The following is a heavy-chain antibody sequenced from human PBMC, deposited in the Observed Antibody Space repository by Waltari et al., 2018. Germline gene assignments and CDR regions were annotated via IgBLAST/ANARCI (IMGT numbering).Heavy chain of an antibody. D-gene: IGHD4-17*01. CDR3: ARVMTTVTNDAFDI. V-gene: IGHV3-74*01. J-gene: IGHJ3*02. CDR1: GSSFRHSS. Sequence: EVQLVESGGGLVQPGGSLRLSCAASGSSFRHSSLQWVPQALGKVLVWVSRINSDGSTTSYADSVKGRFTISRDNAKNTVYLQMNSLRAEDTAVYYCARVMTTVTNDAFDIWGQGTMVTVSS. CDR2: INSDGSTT.